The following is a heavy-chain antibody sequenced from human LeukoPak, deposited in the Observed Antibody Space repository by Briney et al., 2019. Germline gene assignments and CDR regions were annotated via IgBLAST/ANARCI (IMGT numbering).Heavy chain of an antibody. Sequence: SETLSLTCAVSGGSISSYYWSWIRQPPGKGLEWLGYTYNSGSTLYNPSLKSRVTISVDTSRNEFSLRLTSVTAADAAVYYCVRDRELNYWGQGTLVTVSS. V-gene: IGHV4-59*01. CDR1: GGSISSYY. CDR3: VRDRELNY. D-gene: IGHD3-10*01. J-gene: IGHJ4*02. CDR2: TYNSGST.